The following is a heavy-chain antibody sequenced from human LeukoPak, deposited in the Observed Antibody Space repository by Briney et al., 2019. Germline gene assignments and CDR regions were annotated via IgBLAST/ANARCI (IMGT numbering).Heavy chain of an antibody. CDR2: IYDSGST. D-gene: IGHD3-10*01. J-gene: IGHJ4*02. Sequence: PSETLSLTCTVSGGSIRSSYYYWGWIRQPPGKGLEWIGSIYDSGSTYYNPSLKSRVTISVDTSKNQFSLKLNSVTAADTAVYYCARGFGGGLMVRGVRPAYFDYWGQGTLVTVSS. V-gene: IGHV4-39*01. CDR3: ARGFGGGLMVRGVRPAYFDY. CDR1: GGSIRSSYYY.